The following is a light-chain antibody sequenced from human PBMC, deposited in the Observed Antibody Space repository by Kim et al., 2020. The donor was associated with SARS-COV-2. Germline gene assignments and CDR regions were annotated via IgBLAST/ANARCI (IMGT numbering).Light chain of an antibody. J-gene: IGKJ1*01. V-gene: IGKV4-1*01. CDR3: QQYYSTPLT. CDR1: QSVLYSSDNNNY. Sequence: DIVMTQSPDSLALSLGERATINCKSSQSVLYSSDNNNYLAWYQQKPGQPPKLLIYWASTRESGVPDRFSGSGSGTDFTLTISSLQAEDVADYCCQQYYSTPLTFGRGTKVDIK. CDR2: WAS.